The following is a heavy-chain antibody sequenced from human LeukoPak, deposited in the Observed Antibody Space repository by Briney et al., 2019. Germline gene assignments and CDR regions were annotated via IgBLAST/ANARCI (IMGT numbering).Heavy chain of an antibody. CDR2: IYYSGST. V-gene: IGHV4-30-4*01. D-gene: IGHD3-9*01. Sequence: SQTLSLTCTVSGGSISSGDYYWSWIRQPPGKGLEWIGYIYYSGSTYYNPSLKSRVTISVDTSKNQFSLKLSSVTAADTAVYYCARVVGDITISDVDYWGQGTLVTVSS. CDR1: GGSISSGDYY. CDR3: ARVVGDITISDVDY. J-gene: IGHJ4*02.